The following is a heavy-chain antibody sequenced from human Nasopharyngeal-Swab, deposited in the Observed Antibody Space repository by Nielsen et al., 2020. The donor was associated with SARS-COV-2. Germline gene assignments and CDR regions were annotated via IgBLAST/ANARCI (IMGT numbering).Heavy chain of an antibody. D-gene: IGHD6-6*01. V-gene: IGHV3-53*01. Sequence: WIRQPPGKGLEWVSVIYSGGSTYYADSVKGRFTISRDNSKNTLYLQMNSLRAEDTAVYYCARGRGVAARRDYYYYGMDVWGQGTTVTVSS. CDR3: ARGRGVAARRDYYYYGMDV. J-gene: IGHJ6*02. CDR2: IYSGGST.